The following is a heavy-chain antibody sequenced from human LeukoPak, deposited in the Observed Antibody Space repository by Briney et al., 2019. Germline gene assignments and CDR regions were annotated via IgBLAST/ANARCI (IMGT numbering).Heavy chain of an antibody. CDR3: ERSGSYYRFEY. CDR2: IWYDGSNK. CDR1: GFTFSSYG. D-gene: IGHD1-26*01. V-gene: IGHV3-33*01. Sequence: GRSLRLSCAASGFTFSSYGMHWDRQAPGKGLEWVAVIWYDGSNKYYADSVKGRFTISRDNSKNTLYLQMNSLRAEDTAVYYCERSGSYYRFEYWGQGTLVTVSS. J-gene: IGHJ4*02.